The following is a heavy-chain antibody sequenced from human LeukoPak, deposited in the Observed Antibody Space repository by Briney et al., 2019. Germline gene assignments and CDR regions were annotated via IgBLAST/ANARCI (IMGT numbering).Heavy chain of an antibody. V-gene: IGHV3-7*01. CDR1: GFTFTTYW. J-gene: IGHJ4*02. D-gene: IGHD1-26*01. Sequence: GGSLRLSCAASGFTFTTYWMGWVRQAPGKGLEWVANIKQDGSEQYYVDSVKGRFTISRDNSKNTLYLQMNSLRAEDTAVYYCAKDITGATGYWGQGTLITVSS. CDR2: IKQDGSEQ. CDR3: AKDITGATGY.